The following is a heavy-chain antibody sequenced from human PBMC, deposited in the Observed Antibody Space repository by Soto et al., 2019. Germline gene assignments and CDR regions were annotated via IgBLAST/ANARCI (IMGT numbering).Heavy chain of an antibody. CDR1: GASFSDANYY. Sequence: SETLSLTCIVSGASFSDANYYWVWIRQPPGEGLEWIGSFYYDGRTYYNASLKSRVTISVDTSKNHFSLMLTSVTAADTAVYYCARRSYIVVAQTWGQGTLVTVSS. J-gene: IGHJ4*02. CDR2: FYYDGRT. D-gene: IGHD3-22*01. V-gene: IGHV4-39*02. CDR3: ARRSYIVVAQT.